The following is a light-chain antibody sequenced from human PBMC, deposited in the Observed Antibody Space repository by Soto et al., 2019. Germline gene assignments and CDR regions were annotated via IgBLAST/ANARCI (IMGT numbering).Light chain of an antibody. CDR3: HHYET. J-gene: IGKJ1*01. Sequence: IVLTQSPGTLSLSPGERATLSCKTSQSRGSNFLAWYQHKPGQAPRLLMYGASIRAAGVPDRFSGSGAGTEFTLTITRLEPEDFTVYYCHHYETFGQGTKVDIK. CDR1: QSRGSNF. V-gene: IGKV3-20*01. CDR2: GAS.